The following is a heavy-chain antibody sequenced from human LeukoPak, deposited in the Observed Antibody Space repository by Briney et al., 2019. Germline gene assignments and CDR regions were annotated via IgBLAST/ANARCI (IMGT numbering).Heavy chain of an antibody. J-gene: IGHJ3*02. D-gene: IGHD3-22*01. CDR3: ARDGGGYYPPGAFDI. V-gene: IGHV1-69*13. CDR2: IIPIFGTA. Sequence: ASVKVSCKASGGTFSSYAISWVRQAPGQGLEWMGGIIPIFGTANYAQKFQGRVTITADESTSTAYMELSSLRSEDTAVYYCARDGGGYYPPGAFDIWGQGTMVTVSS. CDR1: GGTFSSYA.